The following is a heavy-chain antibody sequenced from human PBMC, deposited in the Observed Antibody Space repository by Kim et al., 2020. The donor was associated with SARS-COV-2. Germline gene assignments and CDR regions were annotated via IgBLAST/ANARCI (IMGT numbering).Heavy chain of an antibody. Sequence: SETLSLTCAVYGGSFSGYYWSWIRQPPGKGLELIGEINHSGSTNYNPSLKSRVTISVDTSKNQFSLKLSSVTAADTAVYYCARHNPGYSTGKWGQGTLVTVSS. CDR2: INHSGST. V-gene: IGHV4-34*01. CDR3: ARHNPGYSTGK. CDR1: GGSFSGYY. J-gene: IGHJ4*02. D-gene: IGHD6-19*01.